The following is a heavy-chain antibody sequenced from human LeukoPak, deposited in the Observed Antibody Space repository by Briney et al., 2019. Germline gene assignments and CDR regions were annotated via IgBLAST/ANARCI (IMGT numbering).Heavy chain of an antibody. CDR1: GFTFSSLA. CDR3: AKDGPYGGNFRHYFDY. Sequence: PGGSLRLSCAASGFTFSSLAMTWVRQAPGRGLEWVSAISSSGASTYYADSMKSRFTITRDNYKNTQNLQMNSRRVEDAAVYYCAKDGPYGGNFRHYFDYWGQGTLVTVSS. CDR2: ISSSGAST. J-gene: IGHJ4*02. V-gene: IGHV3-23*01. D-gene: IGHD4-23*01.